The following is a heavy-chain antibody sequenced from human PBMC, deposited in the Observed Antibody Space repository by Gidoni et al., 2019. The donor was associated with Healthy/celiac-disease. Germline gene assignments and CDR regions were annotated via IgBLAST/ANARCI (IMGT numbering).Heavy chain of an antibody. V-gene: IGHV1-69*01. J-gene: IGHJ6*02. CDR1: GGTFSSYA. D-gene: IGHD6-6*01. CDR3: ARGPLYYSSSYYYYGMDV. Sequence: QVQLVQSGAEVKKTGSSVKVSCKASGGTFSSYAISWVRQAPGQGLEWMGGIIPIFGTANYAQKFQGRFTITADESTSTAYMELSSLRSEDTAVYYCARGPLYYSSSYYYYGMDVWGQGTTVTVSS. CDR2: IIPIFGTA.